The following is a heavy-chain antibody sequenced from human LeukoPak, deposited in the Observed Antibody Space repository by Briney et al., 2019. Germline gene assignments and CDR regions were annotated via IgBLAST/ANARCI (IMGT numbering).Heavy chain of an antibody. CDR1: GYSFTTYW. V-gene: IGHV5-51*01. CDR2: IYPGDSDT. D-gene: IGHD6-6*01. Sequence: GVPLQISSQGSGYSFTTYWIGWVRPMPGKGLEWMGIIYPGDSDTRYSPSFQGQVTISPDKSISTAYLQCSSLKASDTAMYYCARQYSSSPWDYWGQGTLVTVSS. J-gene: IGHJ4*02. CDR3: ARQYSSSPWDY.